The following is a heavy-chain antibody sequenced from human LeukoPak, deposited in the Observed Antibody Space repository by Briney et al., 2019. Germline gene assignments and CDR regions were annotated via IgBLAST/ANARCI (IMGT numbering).Heavy chain of an antibody. CDR3: ARQKWIQHIDY. CDR2: IYSSGST. J-gene: IGHJ4*02. Sequence: SETLSLTCTVSGGSITSSNYYWGWIRQPPGKGLEWIGTIYSSGSTYYNPSLKSRVTMSVDTPKNQFSLKLSSVTAADTAVYYCARQKWIQHIDYWGQGTPVTVSS. D-gene: IGHD5-18*01. CDR1: GGSITSSNYY. V-gene: IGHV4-39*01.